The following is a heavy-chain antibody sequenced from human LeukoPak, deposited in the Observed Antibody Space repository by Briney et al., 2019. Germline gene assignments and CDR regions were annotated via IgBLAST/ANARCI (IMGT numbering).Heavy chain of an antibody. Sequence: GGSLRLSCAASGFTFSTYGMHWVRQAPGTGLEWVAVISYDGGNKYYADSVKGRFTISRDNSKNTLYLQMNSLRAEDTAVYYCARNRLEWLLENYYYYGMDVWGQGTTVTVSS. D-gene: IGHD3-3*01. CDR1: GFTFSTYG. CDR3: ARNRLEWLLENYYYYGMDV. V-gene: IGHV3-30*03. J-gene: IGHJ6*02. CDR2: ISYDGGNK.